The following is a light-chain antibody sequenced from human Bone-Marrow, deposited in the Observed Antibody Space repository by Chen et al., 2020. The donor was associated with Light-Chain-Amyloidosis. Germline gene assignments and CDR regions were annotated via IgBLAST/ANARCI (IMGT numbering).Light chain of an antibody. CDR3: QQSGNSLT. CDR1: QTVSSRY. CDR2: GAT. J-gene: IGKJ4*01. V-gene: IGKV3-20*01. Sequence: EIVLTQAPDTLSLSTGERATLSCRASQTVSSRYLAWYQQKPGQAPRLLIYGATNRATGSPDRFSGGGSGTDFTLTVSRLEPEDFAVYYCQQSGNSLTFGGGTRVEIK.